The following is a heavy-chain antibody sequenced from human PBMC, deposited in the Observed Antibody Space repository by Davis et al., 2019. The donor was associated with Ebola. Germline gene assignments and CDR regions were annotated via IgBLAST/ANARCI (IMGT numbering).Heavy chain of an antibody. CDR2: VSHSGIT. J-gene: IGHJ4*02. V-gene: IGHV4-59*04. Sequence: SETLSLTCTVSDDSIDIYYWSWIRQPPGKGLEWIGYVSHSGITSYNPSLKSRVTMSVDRSKNQFSQKLSSVTAADTAVYFCAREGDYFDYWGQGILVTVSS. CDR1: DDSIDIYY. D-gene: IGHD5-24*01. CDR3: AREGDYFDY.